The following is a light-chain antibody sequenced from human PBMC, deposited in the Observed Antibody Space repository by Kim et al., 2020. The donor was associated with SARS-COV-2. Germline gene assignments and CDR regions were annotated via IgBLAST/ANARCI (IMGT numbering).Light chain of an antibody. Sequence: GQRVTISCSGSSSNIGSNYVSWYQQLPGTAPKLLIYKNNQRPSGVPDRFSGSKSGTSASLAISGLRSGDEADYYCAAWDDSLSGWVFGGGTQLTVL. J-gene: IGLJ3*02. V-gene: IGLV1-47*01. CDR3: AAWDDSLSGWV. CDR1: SSNIGSNY. CDR2: KNN.